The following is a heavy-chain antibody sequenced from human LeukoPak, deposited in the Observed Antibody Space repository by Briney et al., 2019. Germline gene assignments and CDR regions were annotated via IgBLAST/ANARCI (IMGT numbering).Heavy chain of an antibody. V-gene: IGHV3-21*01. CDR3: VRGDNRDQ. Sequence: GGSLRLSCVASQYAFNGYTFTWIRQAPGKGLEYVSSISMSSALKYYAESVRGRFTISRNNAESSLFLDMTDLGGEDTAVYFCVRGDNRDQWGQGTLVTVSS. J-gene: IGHJ4*02. CDR1: QYAFNGYT. CDR2: ISMSSALK. D-gene: IGHD1-14*01.